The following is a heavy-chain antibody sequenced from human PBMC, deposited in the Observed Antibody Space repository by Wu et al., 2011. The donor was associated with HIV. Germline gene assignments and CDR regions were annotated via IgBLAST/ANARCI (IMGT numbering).Heavy chain of an antibody. CDR3: TRRLQSRLRGLGLGY. CDR1: GYTFSNYD. Sequence: QVQLVQSGAEVKRPGASVKVSCKTSGYTFSNYDIHWVRQAPGQGLEWMGWMNPSAGSAGFAPKLQGRVSLTRNTSISTAYMELSSLRSEDTAVYYCTRRLQSRLRGLGLGYWGQGTLVDRLL. V-gene: IGHV1-8*02. D-gene: IGHD3-16*01. CDR2: MNPSAGSA. J-gene: IGHJ4*02.